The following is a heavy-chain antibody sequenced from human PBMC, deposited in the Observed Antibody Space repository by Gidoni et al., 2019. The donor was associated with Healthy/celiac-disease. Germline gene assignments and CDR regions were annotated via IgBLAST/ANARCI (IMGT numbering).Heavy chain of an antibody. CDR3: TRDGSGWSLYYFDY. CDR2: IRSKAYGGTT. Sequence: EVQLVESGGGLVQPGRSLRLSCTASGFTFGDYAMSWVRQAPGKGLEWVGFIRSKAYGGTTEYAASVKGRFTISRDDSKSIAYLQMNSLKTEDTAVYYCTRDGSGWSLYYFDYWGQGTLVTVSS. V-gene: IGHV3-49*04. D-gene: IGHD6-19*01. CDR1: GFTFGDYA. J-gene: IGHJ4*02.